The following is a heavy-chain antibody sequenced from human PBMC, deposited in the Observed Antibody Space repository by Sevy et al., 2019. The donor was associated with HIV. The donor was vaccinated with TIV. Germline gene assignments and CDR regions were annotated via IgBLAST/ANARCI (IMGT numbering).Heavy chain of an antibody. V-gene: IGHV3-49*03. D-gene: IGHD6-13*01. Sequence: GESLKISCTASGFTFGDYAMSWFRQAPGKGLEWVGFIRSKAYGGTTEYAASVKGRFTISRDDSKSIAYLQMNSLKTEDTAVYYCTRTPLVSWSFDYWGQGTLVTVSS. CDR2: IRSKAYGGTT. J-gene: IGHJ4*02. CDR3: TRTPLVSWSFDY. CDR1: GFTFGDYA.